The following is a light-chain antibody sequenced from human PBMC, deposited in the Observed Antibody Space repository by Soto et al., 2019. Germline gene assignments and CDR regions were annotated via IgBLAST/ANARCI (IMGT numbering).Light chain of an antibody. J-gene: IGKJ3*01. Sequence: DIQMTQSPSSASASVGDRVTITCRASQGISTWLAWYQQKPGKDPKLLIYAASNLQSGVPSRFSGSGSGTDFSRTISSLQPEDFEAYYCEQANSFPLTFGPGTKVYIK. CDR2: AAS. CDR1: QGISTW. V-gene: IGKV1-12*01. CDR3: EQANSFPLT.